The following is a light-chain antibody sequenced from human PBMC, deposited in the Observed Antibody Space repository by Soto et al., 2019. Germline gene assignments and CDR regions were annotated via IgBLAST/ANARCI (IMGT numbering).Light chain of an antibody. J-gene: IGLJ2*01. V-gene: IGLV1-40*01. CDR1: SSNIGSFYD. CDR3: QSYDNSLSHVV. Sequence: QAVVTQPPSVSGAPGQRVTIPCTGSSSNIGSFYDVHWYQQLPGTVPKLLIYGDNNRPSGVPDRFSGSKSGTSASLAITGLQPEDEAAYYCQSYDNSLSHVVFGGGTKLTVL. CDR2: GDN.